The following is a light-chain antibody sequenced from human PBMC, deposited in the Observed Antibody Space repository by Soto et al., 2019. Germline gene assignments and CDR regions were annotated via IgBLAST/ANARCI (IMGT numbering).Light chain of an antibody. CDR3: QQLKSNLIT. Sequence: IQLTQSPSSLSASVGDRVTITCRASQDINRFLAWYQQKPGKAPKLLIYAASTLQSGVPSRFSGSGSGTEFTLTISSLQPEDFATYYCQQLKSNLITFGQGTRLEIK. J-gene: IGKJ5*01. CDR2: AAS. V-gene: IGKV1-9*01. CDR1: QDINRF.